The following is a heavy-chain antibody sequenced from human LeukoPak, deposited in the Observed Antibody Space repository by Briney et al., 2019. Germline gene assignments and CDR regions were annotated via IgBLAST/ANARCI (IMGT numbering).Heavy chain of an antibody. Sequence: ASVTVSCTASGYTFTSYYMHWVRQAPGQGLEWMGIINPSGGSTSYAQKFQGRVTMTRDTSTSTVYMELSSLRSEDTAVYYCARVRSIQLWAAGYWGQGTLVTVSS. CDR2: INPSGGST. D-gene: IGHD5-18*01. CDR1: GYTFTSYY. CDR3: ARVRSIQLWAAGY. V-gene: IGHV1-46*01. J-gene: IGHJ4*02.